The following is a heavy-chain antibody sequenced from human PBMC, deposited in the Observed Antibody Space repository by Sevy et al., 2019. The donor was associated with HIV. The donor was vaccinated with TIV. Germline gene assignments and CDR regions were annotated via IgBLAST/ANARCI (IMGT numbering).Heavy chain of an antibody. CDR2: IRSRAKTYAT. J-gene: IGHJ4*02. Sequence: GGSLRLSCAASGFTFTGSTMYWVRQASGKGLEWVARIRSRAKTYATAYAASVKGRFTISRDDSRNTAYLQMNSLKTEDTAVYYCSSQRTIAGAGDYFDYWGQGTLVTVSS. CDR3: SSQRTIAGAGDYFDY. D-gene: IGHD6-19*01. V-gene: IGHV3-73*01. CDR1: GFTFTGST.